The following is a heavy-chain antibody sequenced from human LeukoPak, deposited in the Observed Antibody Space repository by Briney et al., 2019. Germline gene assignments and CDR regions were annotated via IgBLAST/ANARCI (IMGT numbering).Heavy chain of an antibody. D-gene: IGHD4-17*01. V-gene: IGHV4-34*01. CDR1: GGSFSGYY. J-gene: IGHJ4*02. CDR2: INHSGST. Sequence: SETLSLTCAVYGGSFSGYYWSWIRQPPGKGLEWIGEINHSGSTNYNPSLKSRVTISVDTSKNQFSLKLSSVTAADTAVYYCARHPDSHYGALYYFDYWGQGTLVTVSS. CDR3: ARHPDSHYGALYYFDY.